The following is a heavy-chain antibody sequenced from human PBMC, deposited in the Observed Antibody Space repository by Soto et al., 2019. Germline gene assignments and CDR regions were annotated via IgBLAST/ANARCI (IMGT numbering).Heavy chain of an antibody. CDR3: AKDSTISAAGWFDP. D-gene: IGHD6-13*01. J-gene: IGHJ5*02. V-gene: IGHV3-9*01. CDR1: GFTFDDYA. Sequence: SLTLSCAASGFTFDDYAMHWVRQAPGKGLEWVSGISWNSGSIGYADSVKGRFTISRDNAKNSLYLQMNTLRPEDTALYYCAKDSTISAAGWFDPWGQGTLVTVSS. CDR2: ISWNSGSI.